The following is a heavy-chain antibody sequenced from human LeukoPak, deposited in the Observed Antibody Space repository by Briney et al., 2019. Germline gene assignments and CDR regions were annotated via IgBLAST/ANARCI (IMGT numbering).Heavy chain of an antibody. CDR1: GFTFSSYW. CDR2: IKQDGSEK. Sequence: GGSLRLSCAASGFTFSSYWMSWVRQAPGKGLEWVANIKQDGSEKYYVDSVKGRFTISRDNAKNSLYLQMNSLRAEDTAVYYCARDSLRYYDSSGYIDYWGQGTLVTVS. J-gene: IGHJ4*02. V-gene: IGHV3-7*01. D-gene: IGHD3-22*01. CDR3: ARDSLRYYDSSGYIDY.